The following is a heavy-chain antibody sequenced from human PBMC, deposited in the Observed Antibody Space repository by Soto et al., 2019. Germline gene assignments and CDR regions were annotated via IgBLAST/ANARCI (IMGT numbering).Heavy chain of an antibody. CDR2: INPNSGGT. J-gene: IGHJ4*02. CDR3: AMTFNYSSSWYYFDY. Sequence: ASVKVSCKVSVYTLTELSMHWVRQAPGQGLEWMGWINPNSGGTNYAQKFQGWVTMTRDTSISTAYMELSRLRSDDTAVYYCAMTFNYSSSWYYFDYWGQGTLVTVSS. CDR1: VYTLTELS. V-gene: IGHV1-2*04. D-gene: IGHD6-13*01.